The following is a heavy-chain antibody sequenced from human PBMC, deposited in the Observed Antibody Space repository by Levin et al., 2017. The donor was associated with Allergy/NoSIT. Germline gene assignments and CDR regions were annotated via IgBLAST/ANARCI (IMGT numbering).Heavy chain of an antibody. V-gene: IGHV4-61*02. J-gene: IGHJ6*03. D-gene: IGHD2-21*01. CDR1: GGSISSGTYY. Sequence: PSQTLSLTCTVSGGSISSGTYYWSWIRQPAGKGLEWIGRVYTSGGTNYNPSLKSRVSISIDSSKNHFSLKLSSVTAADTAVYYCAREARGAIPAIYYYFMDVWGRGTTVTVSS. CDR2: VYTSGGT. CDR3: AREARGAIPAIYYYFMDV.